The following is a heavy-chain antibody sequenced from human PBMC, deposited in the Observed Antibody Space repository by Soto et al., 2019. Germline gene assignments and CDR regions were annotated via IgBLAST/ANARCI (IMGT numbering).Heavy chain of an antibody. CDR1: GGSISSSSYY. V-gene: IGHV4-39*01. CDR3: ARVRFGYIDY. D-gene: IGHD3-16*01. CDR2: IYYSGST. J-gene: IGHJ4*02. Sequence: PSETLSLTCTVSGGSISSSSYYWGWIRQPPGKGLEWIGSIYYSGSTYYNPSLKSRVTISVDTSKNQFSLKLSSVTAADTAVYYCARVRFGYIDYWGQGTLVTVSS.